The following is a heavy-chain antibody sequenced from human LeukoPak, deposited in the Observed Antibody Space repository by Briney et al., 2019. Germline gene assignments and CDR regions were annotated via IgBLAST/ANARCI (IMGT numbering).Heavy chain of an antibody. Sequence: PSETLSLTCTVSGGSISSYYWSWIRQPPGKGLEWIGYIYYSGSTNYNPSLKSRVTISVDTSKNQFSLKLSSVTAADTAVYYCARSRGGFYDYVWGSYYSSSLDYWGQGTLVTVSS. CDR1: GGSISSYY. CDR3: ARSRGGFYDYVWGSYYSSSLDY. D-gene: IGHD3-16*01. V-gene: IGHV4-59*01. CDR2: IYYSGST. J-gene: IGHJ4*02.